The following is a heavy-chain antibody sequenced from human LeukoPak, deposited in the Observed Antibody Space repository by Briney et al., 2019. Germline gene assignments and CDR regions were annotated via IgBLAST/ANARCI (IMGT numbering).Heavy chain of an antibody. J-gene: IGHJ4*02. Sequence: PWGSLRLSCVASGFSFSAYGMKWARQVPGKGLEWISYISHHSTIIRYADLVRGRFTISRDDAQSSVYLQMNSLRPEDTAVYYCARNVIEKGAWDYWGQGALVTVSS. V-gene: IGHV3-48*01. D-gene: IGHD2-21*01. CDR2: ISHHSTII. CDR3: ARNVIEKGAWDY. CDR1: GFSFSAYG.